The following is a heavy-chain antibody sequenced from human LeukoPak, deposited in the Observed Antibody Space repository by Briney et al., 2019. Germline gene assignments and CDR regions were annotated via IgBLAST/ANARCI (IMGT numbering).Heavy chain of an antibody. Sequence: KPSETLSLTCTVSGGSISSYYWSWIRQPPGKGLEWIGYIYYSGSTNYNPSLKSRVTISVDTSKNQFSLKLSSVTAADTAVYYCARDYGDYEHYLDYWGQGTLVTASS. CDR2: IYYSGST. V-gene: IGHV4-59*12. D-gene: IGHD4-17*01. J-gene: IGHJ4*02. CDR3: ARDYGDYEHYLDY. CDR1: GGSISSYY.